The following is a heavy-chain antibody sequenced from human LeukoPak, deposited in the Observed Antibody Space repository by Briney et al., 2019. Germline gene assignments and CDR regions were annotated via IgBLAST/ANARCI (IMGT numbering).Heavy chain of an antibody. CDR2: INPNSGGT. CDR3: AREAGYSYAVFDY. J-gene: IGHJ4*02. Sequence: GASVKVSCKASGYTFTGYYMHWVRQAPGQGLEWMGWINPNSGGTNYAQKFQGRVTMTRDTSISTAYMELSRLRSDDTAVYYCAREAGYSYAVFDYWGQGTLVTVSS. CDR1: GYTFTGYY. V-gene: IGHV1-2*02. D-gene: IGHD5-18*01.